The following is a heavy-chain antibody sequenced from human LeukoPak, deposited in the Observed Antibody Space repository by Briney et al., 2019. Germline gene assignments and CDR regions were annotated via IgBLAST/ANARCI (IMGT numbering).Heavy chain of an antibody. CDR2: IYPSDSET. CDR1: GYNFTSYW. J-gene: IGHJ4*02. CDR3: AGPSGSGSYYNVLFDY. V-gene: IGHV5-51*01. D-gene: IGHD3-10*01. Sequence: GESLKISCKGSGYNFTSYWIGWVRQMPGKGLEWMGIIYPSDSETRYSPSFKGQVTISADKSISTAYVQWSSLKASDTAMYYCAGPSGSGSYYNVLFDYWGQGTLVTVSS.